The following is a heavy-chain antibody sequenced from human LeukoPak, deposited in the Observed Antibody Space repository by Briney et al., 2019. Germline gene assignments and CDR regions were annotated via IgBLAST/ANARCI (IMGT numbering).Heavy chain of an antibody. Sequence: PSETLSLTCTVSGGSIRSSGHYWGWIRQPPGKGLEWIGSIYYSGSTYYNPSLKSRVTISVDTSKNQFSLKLSSVTAADTAVYYCARPREKYESGSYSYWGQGTLVTVSP. J-gene: IGHJ4*02. CDR1: GGSIRSSGHY. CDR2: IYYSGST. D-gene: IGHD1-26*01. V-gene: IGHV4-39*01. CDR3: ARPREKYESGSYSY.